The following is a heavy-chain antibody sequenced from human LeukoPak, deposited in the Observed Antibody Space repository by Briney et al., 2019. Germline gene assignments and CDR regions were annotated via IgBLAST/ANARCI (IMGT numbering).Heavy chain of an antibody. CDR2: ISSSSSYI. V-gene: IGHV3-21*01. Sequence: GGSLRLSCAASGFTFSSYVMSWVRQAPGKGLEWVSSISSSSSYIYYADSVKGRFTISRDNAKNSLYLQMNSLRAEDTAVYYCARVGFLIFGVVTTLFDYWGQGTLVTVSS. D-gene: IGHD3-3*01. CDR1: GFTFSSYV. J-gene: IGHJ4*02. CDR3: ARVGFLIFGVVTTLFDY.